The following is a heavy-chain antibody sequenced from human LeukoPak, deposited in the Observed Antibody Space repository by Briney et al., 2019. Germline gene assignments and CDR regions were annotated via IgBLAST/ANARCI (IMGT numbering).Heavy chain of an antibody. Sequence: PSETLSLTCAVYGGSFSGYYWSWIRQPPGKGLEWIGYIYYSGSTNYNPSLKSRVTISVDTSKNQFSLKLSSVTAADTAVYYCARHYTVVVPAADNWFDPWGQGTLVTVSS. V-gene: IGHV4-59*08. CDR3: ARHYTVVVPAADNWFDP. CDR2: IYYSGST. J-gene: IGHJ5*02. D-gene: IGHD2-2*01. CDR1: GGSFSGYY.